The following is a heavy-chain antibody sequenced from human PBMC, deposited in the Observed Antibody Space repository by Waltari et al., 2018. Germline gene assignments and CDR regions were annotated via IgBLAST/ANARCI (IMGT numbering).Heavy chain of an antibody. D-gene: IGHD6-6*01. CDR3: AREGIAARDLDY. J-gene: IGHJ4*02. CDR2: IYYSGST. Sequence: QLQLQESGPGLVKPSETLSLTCTVSGGSISSSSYYWGWIRQPPGKGLEWIGSIYYSGSTYYNPSLKSRVTISVDTSKNQFSLKLSSVTAADTAVYYCAREGIAARDLDYWGQGTLVTVSS. CDR1: GGSISSSSYY. V-gene: IGHV4-39*07.